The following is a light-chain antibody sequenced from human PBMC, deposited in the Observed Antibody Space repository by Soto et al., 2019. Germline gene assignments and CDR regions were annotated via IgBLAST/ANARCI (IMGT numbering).Light chain of an antibody. J-gene: IGLJ1*01. CDR3: SSYTSSSTPYL. V-gene: IGLV2-14*01. Sequence: LTQPASVSGSPGQSITISCTGTSSDVGGYNYVSWYQQHPGKAPKLMIYEVSNRPSGVSNRFSGSKSGNTASLTISGLQAEDEADYYCSSYTSSSTPYLFGTGTKVTAL. CDR1: SSDVGGYNY. CDR2: EVS.